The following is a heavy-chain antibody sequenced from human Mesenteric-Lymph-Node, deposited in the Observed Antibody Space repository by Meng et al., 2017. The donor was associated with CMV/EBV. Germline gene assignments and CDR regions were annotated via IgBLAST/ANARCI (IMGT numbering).Heavy chain of an antibody. CDR3: APYYSGSGPFPSDP. J-gene: IGHJ5*02. D-gene: IGHD3-10*01. Sequence: SETLSLTCTVSGGSISNNRIYWTWIRQAPGKGLEWIGSVYYTGKNFYNPSLKSRVTISIDTSKNQFFLKLSSLNAADTAVYYCAPYYSGSGPFPSDPWGQGTLVTVSS. V-gene: IGHV4-39*07. CDR1: GGSISNNRIY. CDR2: VYYTGKN.